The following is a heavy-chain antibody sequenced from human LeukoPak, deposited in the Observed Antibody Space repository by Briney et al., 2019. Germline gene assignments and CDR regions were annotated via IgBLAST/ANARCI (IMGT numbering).Heavy chain of an antibody. J-gene: IGHJ4*02. CDR2: ISYSSTTI. CDR1: GFSFGDYY. V-gene: IGHV3-11*04. D-gene: IGHD6-13*01. CDR3: ARVRSAAAGPLDY. Sequence: PGGSLRLSCAASGFSFGDYYMSWIRQAPGKGLEWIAYISYSSTTIYYADSVRGRFTISRDNGKDSLSLQMNSLRAEDTAVYHCARVRSAAAGPLDYWGQGTLVTVSS.